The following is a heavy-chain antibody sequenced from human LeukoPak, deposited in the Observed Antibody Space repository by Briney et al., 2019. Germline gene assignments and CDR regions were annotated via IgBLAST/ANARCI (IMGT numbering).Heavy chain of an antibody. Sequence: PGGSLRLSCAASGFTFSSYAMSWVRQAPGKGLEWVSAISGSGGSTYYADSVKGRFTISRDNSKNTLYLQMNSLRAEDTAVYYCAKDHGIYSYVPDAFDIWGQGTMVTVSS. J-gene: IGHJ3*02. D-gene: IGHD5-18*01. CDR2: ISGSGGST. CDR1: GFTFSSYA. CDR3: AKDHGIYSYVPDAFDI. V-gene: IGHV3-23*01.